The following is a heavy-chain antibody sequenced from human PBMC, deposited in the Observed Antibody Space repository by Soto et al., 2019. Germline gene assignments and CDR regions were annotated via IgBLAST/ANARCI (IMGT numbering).Heavy chain of an antibody. D-gene: IGHD4-17*01. CDR1: GYTFTDHY. V-gene: IGHV1-2*04. CDR2: IHPNTGGT. CDR3: ARDYGNYKGDVFDI. J-gene: IGHJ3*02. Sequence: QVQLVQSGAEVKKPGASVKVSCKASGYTFTDHYLHWVRQAPGQGLEWMGWIHPNTGGTNYAQNFQDWVTMTRDTSVSTAYMELSSLRSDDTAVYYCARDYGNYKGDVFDIWGQGAMVTVSS.